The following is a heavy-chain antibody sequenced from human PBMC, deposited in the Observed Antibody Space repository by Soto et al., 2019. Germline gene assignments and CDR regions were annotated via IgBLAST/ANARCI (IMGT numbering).Heavy chain of an antibody. CDR3: ATASTYYYYYMDV. J-gene: IGHJ6*03. Sequence: QVQLQESGPGLVKPSETLSLTCTVSGGSISSYYWSWIRQPPGKGLEWIGYIYYSGSTNYNPSLKSRVTISVDTSKNQFSLKLSSVTAADTAVYYCATASTYYYYYMDVWGKGTTVTVSS. CDR2: IYYSGST. V-gene: IGHV4-59*01. D-gene: IGHD1-1*01. CDR1: GGSISSYY.